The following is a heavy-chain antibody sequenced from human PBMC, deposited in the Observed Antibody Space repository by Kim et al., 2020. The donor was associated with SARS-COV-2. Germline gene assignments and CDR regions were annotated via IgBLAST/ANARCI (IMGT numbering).Heavy chain of an antibody. D-gene: IGHD3-9*01. CDR3: ARDIFRDDILTGKGYWFDP. CDR2: IYYSGST. Sequence: SETLSLTCTVSGGSISSSSYYWGWIRQPPGKGLEWIGSIYYSGSTYYNPSLKSRVTISVDTSKNQFSLKLSSVTAADTAVYYCARDIFRDDILTGKGYWFDPWGQGTLVTVSS. J-gene: IGHJ5*02. V-gene: IGHV4-39*02. CDR1: GGSISSSSYY.